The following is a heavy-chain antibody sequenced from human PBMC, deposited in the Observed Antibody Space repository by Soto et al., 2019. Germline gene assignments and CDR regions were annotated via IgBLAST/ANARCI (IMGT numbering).Heavy chain of an antibody. V-gene: IGHV5-51*01. D-gene: IGHD1-1*01. CDR1: GYSFTSYW. CDR3: ARHDNWNDPPLNHYYYYYGMYV. J-gene: IGHJ6*02. CDR2: IYPGDSDT. Sequence: PGESLKISCKGSGYSFTSYWIGWVRQMPGKGLEWMGIIYPGDSDTRYSPSFQGQVTISADKSISTAYLQWSSLKASDTAMYYCARHDNWNDPPLNHYYYYYGMYVWGQGTTVTVSS.